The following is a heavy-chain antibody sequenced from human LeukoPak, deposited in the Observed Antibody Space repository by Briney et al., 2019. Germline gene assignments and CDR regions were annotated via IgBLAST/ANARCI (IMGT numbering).Heavy chain of an antibody. CDR2: INHSGST. V-gene: IGHV4-34*01. CDR1: GGSFSGYY. J-gene: IGHJ4*02. Sequence: PSETLSLTCAVYGGSFSGYYWSWIRQPPGKGLEWIGEINHSGSTNYNPSLQSRVTISVDTSKNQFSLKLGSVTAADTAVYYCARGRRRAGGVGVGGDYWGQGTLVTVSS. D-gene: IGHD1-26*01. CDR3: ARGRRRAGGVGVGGDY.